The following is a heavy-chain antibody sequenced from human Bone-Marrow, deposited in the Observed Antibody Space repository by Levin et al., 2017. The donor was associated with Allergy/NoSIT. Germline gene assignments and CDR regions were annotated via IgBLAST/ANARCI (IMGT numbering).Heavy chain of an antibody. CDR3: AREGIVVAGASSTSYYFGMDV. CDR2: ISGRATTK. Sequence: LSLTCAASGFTFSDSYITWIRQAPGKGPELVSYISGRATTKYYADSVKGRFTISRDNAKNSLYLQMNSLKAEDTAVYFCAREGIVVAGASSTSYYFGMDVWGQGTTVTVSS. CDR1: GFTFSDSY. D-gene: IGHD2-15*01. J-gene: IGHJ6*02. V-gene: IGHV3-11*01.